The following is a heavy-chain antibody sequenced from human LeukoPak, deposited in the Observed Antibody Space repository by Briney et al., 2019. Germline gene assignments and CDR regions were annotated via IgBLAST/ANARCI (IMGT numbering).Heavy chain of an antibody. V-gene: IGHV3-23*01. D-gene: IGHD3-16*01. CDR1: GFTLSSYA. J-gene: IGHJ4*02. CDR2: ISGSGGST. Sequence: GGSLRLSCAAWGFTLSSYAMRWVRQAPGKGLEWVSAISGSGGSTYYADSVKGRFTISRDNSKNTLDLQMNSRRGEDTGVYYCAKAYGYPSLGWGYYFDYWGQGTLVTVSS. CDR3: AKAYGYPSLGWGYYFDY.